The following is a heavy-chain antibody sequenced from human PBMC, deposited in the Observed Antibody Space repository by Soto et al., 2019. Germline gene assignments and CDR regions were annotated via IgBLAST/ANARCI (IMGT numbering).Heavy chain of an antibody. Sequence: ETQSSTCAVSGASISTSNWWRWVGQAQGKELEWIGEIYHSGSTNYNPSLKSRVTISVDKSKNQFSLKLSSVTAAHTAVYYCARAHWDYYGSGTYDYSYYGMDVWGQGTTVT. V-gene: IGHV4-4*02. J-gene: IGHJ6*02. CDR2: IYHSGST. CDR3: ARAHWDYYGSGTYDYSYYGMDV. CDR1: GASISTSNW. D-gene: IGHD3-10*01.